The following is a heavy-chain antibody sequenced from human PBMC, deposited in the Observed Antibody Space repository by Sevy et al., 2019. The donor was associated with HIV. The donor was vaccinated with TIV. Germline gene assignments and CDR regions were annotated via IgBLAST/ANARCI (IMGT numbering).Heavy chain of an antibody. J-gene: IGHJ4*02. Sequence: GGSLRLSCAXSGXXXXXHAMHWXXXAPGKXXEWVAVXXXXXREKYYTDSVKGRFTISRDDSKKTLLLQVGXLRXEDTAVYXXAXDAGXSTVWXPGYWGQGTLVTVSS. CDR2: XXXXXREK. CDR1: GXXXXXHA. CDR3: AXDAGXSTVWXPGY. V-gene: IGHV3-30*03. D-gene: IGHD6-13*01.